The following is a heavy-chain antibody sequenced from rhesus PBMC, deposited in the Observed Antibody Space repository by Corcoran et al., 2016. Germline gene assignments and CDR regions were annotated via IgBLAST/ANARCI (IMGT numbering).Heavy chain of an antibody. CDR3: ARGTNTVTTKDGLDS. J-gene: IGHJ6*01. D-gene: IGHD4-23*01. CDR1: GGSISDSYY. V-gene: IGHV4S7*01. Sequence: QVQLQESGPGLVKPSETLSLTCAVYGGSISDSYYWSWIRQPPGKGLEWIGQIYGGSGSTYYNPSLKSRVTVSKDTSKNQFALKLSSVTAADTAVYYCARGTNTVTTKDGLDSWGQGVVVTVSS. CDR2: IYGGSGST.